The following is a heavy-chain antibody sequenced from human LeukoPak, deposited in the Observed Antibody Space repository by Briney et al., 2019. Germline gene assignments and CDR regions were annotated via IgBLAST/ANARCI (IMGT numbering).Heavy chain of an antibody. CDR1: AYTFTSYD. V-gene: IGHV1-8*02. CDR2: MNSNSGNT. J-gene: IGHJ4*02. CDR3: ARGRGRGIAAAGSFFDY. D-gene: IGHD6-13*01. Sequence: GASVKVSCKASAYTFTSYDISWVRQATGQGLEWMGWMNSNSGNTGYAQKFQGRVTMTRNTSISTAYMELSSLRSEDTAVYYCARGRGRGIAAAGSFFDYWGQGTLVTVSS.